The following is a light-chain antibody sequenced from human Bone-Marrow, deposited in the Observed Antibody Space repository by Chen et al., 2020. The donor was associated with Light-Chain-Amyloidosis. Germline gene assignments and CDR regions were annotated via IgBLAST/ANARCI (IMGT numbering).Light chain of an antibody. CDR1: SSDVGGYNH. J-gene: IGLJ1*01. CDR2: EVS. Sequence: QSALTQPASVSGSPGQSITISCTGTSSDVGGYNHLSWYQHHPGKAPKLMIYEVSNRPSGISNRFSGTKSGNTTSLSISGLQAEDEADYYCSSYTSSVSYVFGSGTKVTVL. CDR3: SSYTSSVSYV. V-gene: IGLV2-14*01.